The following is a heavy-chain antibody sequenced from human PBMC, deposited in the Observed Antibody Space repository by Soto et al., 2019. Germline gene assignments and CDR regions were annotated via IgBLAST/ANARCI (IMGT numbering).Heavy chain of an antibody. Sequence: QLQLQESGSGLVKPSQTLSLTCAVSGGSISSGGYSWSWIRQPPGKGLERIGYIYHSGSTYYNPSLKRRAPISVDRSKNQFSLKLSSVSAAATAAYYCAAGGGLPRYYWRQGTLVTVSS. CDR2: IYHSGST. CDR3: AAGGGLPRYY. V-gene: IGHV4-30-2*01. J-gene: IGHJ4*02. D-gene: IGHD5-12*01. CDR1: GGSISSGGYS.